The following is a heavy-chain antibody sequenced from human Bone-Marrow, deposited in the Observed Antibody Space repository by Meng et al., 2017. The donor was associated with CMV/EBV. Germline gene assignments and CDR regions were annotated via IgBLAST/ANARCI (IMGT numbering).Heavy chain of an antibody. CDR1: GFTFSTYA. D-gene: IGHD7-27*01. CDR3: AKSLWPGEPHAFDV. Sequence: GESLKISCVAPGFTFSTYAMSWVRQAPGTGLEWVSVIYSGGTFRHYSGSAKGRFTVSRDDSKHTLYLEMNTLRVEDTAVYYCAKSLWPGEPHAFDVWGQGAMVTVSS. CDR2: IYSGGTFR. V-gene: IGHV3-23*03. J-gene: IGHJ3*01.